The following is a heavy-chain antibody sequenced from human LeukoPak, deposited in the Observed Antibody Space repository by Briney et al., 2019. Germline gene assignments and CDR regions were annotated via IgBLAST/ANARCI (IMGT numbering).Heavy chain of an antibody. CDR2: ISAYNGNT. CDR3: ARVRVNWNSLDY. Sequence: ASVKVSCKASGYTFTSYGISWVRQAPGQGLEWMGWISAYNGNTNYAQKLQGRVTMTTDTSTSTAYMELRGLRSDDTAVYYCARVRVNWNSLDYWGQGTLVTVSS. J-gene: IGHJ4*02. CDR1: GYTFTSYG. D-gene: IGHD1-7*01. V-gene: IGHV1-18*01.